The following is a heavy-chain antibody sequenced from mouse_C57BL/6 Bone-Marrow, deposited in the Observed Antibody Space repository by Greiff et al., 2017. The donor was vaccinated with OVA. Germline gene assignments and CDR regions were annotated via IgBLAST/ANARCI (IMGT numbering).Heavy chain of an antibody. Sequence: DVKLVESGEGLVKPGGSLKLSCAASGFTFSSYAMSWVRQTPEKRLEWVAYISSGGDYIYYADTVKGRVTISRDNARNTLYLHMSSLNSEDTAMYYCTSAYYGSSYWDFDVWGTGTTVTVSS. CDR2: ISSGGDYI. D-gene: IGHD1-1*01. J-gene: IGHJ1*03. CDR3: TSAYYGSSYWDFDV. V-gene: IGHV5-9-1*02. CDR1: GFTFSSYA.